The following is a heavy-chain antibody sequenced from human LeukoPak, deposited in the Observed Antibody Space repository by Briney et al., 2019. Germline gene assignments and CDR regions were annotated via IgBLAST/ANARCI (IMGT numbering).Heavy chain of an antibody. J-gene: IGHJ6*02. D-gene: IGHD3-10*01. Sequence: SQTLSLTCDVSGASISRGGYYWNWIRHHPGRGLEWLGYIHYSGTTSYNPSLKSRVTVSLDPSKNQFSLMMNSVNAADTAVYFCARSGGGKVRSVIIKGDYFSFAMDVWGQGASVTASS. CDR3: ARSGGGKVRSVIIKGDYFSFAMDV. CDR1: GASISRGGYY. V-gene: IGHV4-31*11. CDR2: IHYSGTT.